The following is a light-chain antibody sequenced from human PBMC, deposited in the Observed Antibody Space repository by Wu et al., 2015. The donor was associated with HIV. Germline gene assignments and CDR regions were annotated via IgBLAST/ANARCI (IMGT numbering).Light chain of an antibody. CDR3: QQSYSTPRT. CDR1: QSISSY. Sequence: DIQMTQSPSSLSASVGDRVTITCRASQSISSYLNWYQQKPGKAPKLLIYAASSLQSGVPSRFSGSGSGTDFTLTISSLQLKICNFYCQQSYSTPRTFGRRDQGGNQT. V-gene: IGKV1-39*01. CDR2: AAS. J-gene: IGKJ1*01.